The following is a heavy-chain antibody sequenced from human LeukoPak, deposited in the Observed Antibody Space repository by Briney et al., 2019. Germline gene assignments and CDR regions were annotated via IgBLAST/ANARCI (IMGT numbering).Heavy chain of an antibody. CDR1: GFIFSSYS. J-gene: IGHJ4*02. CDR2: ISSSSSTI. V-gene: IGHV3-48*04. Sequence: GGSLRLSCAASGFIFSSYSMNWVRQAPGKGLEWVSYISSSSSTIYYADSVKGRFTISRDSAKNSLYLQMNSLGAEDTALYYCARRRRAGPFDYWGQGTLVTVSS. CDR3: ARRRRAGPFDY.